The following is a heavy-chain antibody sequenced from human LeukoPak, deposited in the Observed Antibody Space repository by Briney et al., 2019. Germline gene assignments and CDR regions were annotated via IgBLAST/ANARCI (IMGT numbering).Heavy chain of an antibody. D-gene: IGHD4/OR15-4a*01. V-gene: IGHV1-8*01. CDR1: GYTFTSYD. CDR3: ATRGATGLA. CDR2: MNPNSGNT. J-gene: IGHJ4*02. Sequence: GASVKVSCKASGYTFTSYDINWVRQATGQGLEWMGWMNPNSGNTHYDQKFQGRVTMTRNTSISTAYMEQSSLRSEDTAVYYCATRGATGLAWGQGTLVTVSS.